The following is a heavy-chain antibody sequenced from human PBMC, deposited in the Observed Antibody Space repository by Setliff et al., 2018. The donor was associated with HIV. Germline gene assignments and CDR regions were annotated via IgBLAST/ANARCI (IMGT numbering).Heavy chain of an antibody. J-gene: IGHJ4*02. Sequence: SETLSLTCAVYGGSFGDQFWNWIRQSPGKGLEWIGEIHHGGGTKYNPSLKSRVTVSLDMSKNQFSLKLNSVSAADTAVYYCAKLLPAADMAREIDSWSQGTLVTVSS. V-gene: IGHV4-34*01. D-gene: IGHD2-2*01. CDR2: IHHGGGT. CDR3: AKLLPAADMAREIDS. CDR1: GGSFGDQF.